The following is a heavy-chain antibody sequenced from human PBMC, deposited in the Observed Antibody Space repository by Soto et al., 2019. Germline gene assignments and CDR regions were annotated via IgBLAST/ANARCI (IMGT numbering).Heavy chain of an antibody. Sequence: LRLSCAASGFTVSSNYMSWVRQAPGKGLEWVSVIYSGGSTYYADSVKGRFTISRDNSKNTLYLQMNSLRAEDTAVYYCARDLRTVDYDFWSGPYYYYYGMDVWGQGTTVTVPS. J-gene: IGHJ6*02. D-gene: IGHD3-3*01. CDR1: GFTVSSNY. V-gene: IGHV3-53*01. CDR2: IYSGGST. CDR3: ARDLRTVDYDFWSGPYYYYYGMDV.